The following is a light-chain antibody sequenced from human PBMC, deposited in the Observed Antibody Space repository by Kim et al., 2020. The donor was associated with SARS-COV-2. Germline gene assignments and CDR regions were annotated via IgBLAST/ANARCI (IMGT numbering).Light chain of an antibody. Sequence: SYELTQAPSVSMAPGETARITCDGDNIGTKSVYWYQQKAGQTPVLLIYYDSRRPSGIPERFSGSNSGNTATLTVSRVGAGDEADYYCQVWDSSTDQVLFGGGTQLTVL. CDR1: NIGTKS. CDR3: QVWDSSTDQVL. CDR2: YDS. V-gene: IGLV3-21*04. J-gene: IGLJ3*02.